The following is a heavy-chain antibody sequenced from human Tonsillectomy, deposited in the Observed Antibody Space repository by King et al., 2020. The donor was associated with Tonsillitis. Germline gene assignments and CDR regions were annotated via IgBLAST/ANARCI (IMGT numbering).Heavy chain of an antibody. CDR3: AKEQAGGLVIRGYYYYYGMDV. J-gene: IGHJ6*02. CDR2: ISYDGSNK. CDR1: RFTFSSYG. V-gene: IGHV3-30*18. D-gene: IGHD3-9*01. Sequence: QLVQSGGGVVQPGRSLRLSCAASRFTFSSYGMHWVRQAPGKGLEWVAVISYDGSNKYYADSVKGRFTISRDNSKNTLYLQMNSLRAEDTAVYYCAKEQAGGLVIRGYYYYYGMDVGGQGPTVTVSS.